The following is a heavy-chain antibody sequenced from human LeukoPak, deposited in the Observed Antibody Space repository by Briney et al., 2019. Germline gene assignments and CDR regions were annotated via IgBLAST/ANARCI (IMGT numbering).Heavy chain of an antibody. J-gene: IGHJ4*02. D-gene: IGHD1-1*01. Sequence: PSETLSLTCTVSGGSISSYYWSWIRQPPGKGLEWIGYTYYSGSTNYNPSLKSRVTISVDTSKNQFSLKLSSVTAADTAVYYCASTFRTGTTTRAFDYWGQGTLVTVSS. V-gene: IGHV4-59*01. CDR1: GGSISSYY. CDR3: ASTFRTGTTTRAFDY. CDR2: TYYSGST.